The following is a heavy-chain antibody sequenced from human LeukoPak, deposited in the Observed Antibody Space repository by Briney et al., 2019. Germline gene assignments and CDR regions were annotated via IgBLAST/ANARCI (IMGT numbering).Heavy chain of an antibody. CDR1: GFTFSSYG. J-gene: IGHJ4*02. D-gene: IGHD5-24*01. CDR2: ISYDGSNK. CDR3: AKVEMATTSDY. V-gene: IGHV3-30*18. Sequence: GGPLRLSCAASGFTFSSYGMHWVRQAPGKGLEWVAVISYDGSNKYYADSVKGRFTISRDNSKNTLYLQMNSLRAEDTAVYYCAKVEMATTSDYWGQGTLVTVSS.